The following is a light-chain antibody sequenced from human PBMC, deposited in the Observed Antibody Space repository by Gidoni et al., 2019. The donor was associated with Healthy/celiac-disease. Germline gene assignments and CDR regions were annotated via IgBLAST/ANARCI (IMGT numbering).Light chain of an antibody. Sequence: SALTQPASVSGSPGQSITISCAGTSSDVGSYNIVSWYQPHPGKAPKLMIYGVSQRPSGVSNRFSGSKSGNTASLTISGLQAEDEADYYCCSYAGSSTSLVFGGGTTLTDL. V-gene: IGLV2-23*02. CDR2: GVS. J-gene: IGLJ3*02. CDR1: SSDVGSYNI. CDR3: CSYAGSSTSLV.